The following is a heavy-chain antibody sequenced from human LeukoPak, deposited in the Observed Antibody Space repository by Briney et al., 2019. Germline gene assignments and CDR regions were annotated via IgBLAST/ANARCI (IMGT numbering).Heavy chain of an antibody. CDR2: INHSGST. CDR3: ARGGVVVTAVRFGY. J-gene: IGHJ4*02. Sequence: SETLSLTCAVYGGSFSGYYWSWIRQPPGKGLEWIGEINHSGSTNYNPSLKSRVTISVDTSQKQFSLTLSSVTAADTAVYYCARGGVVVTAVRFGYWGQGTLVTVAS. V-gene: IGHV4-34*01. CDR1: GGSFSGYY. D-gene: IGHD2-21*02.